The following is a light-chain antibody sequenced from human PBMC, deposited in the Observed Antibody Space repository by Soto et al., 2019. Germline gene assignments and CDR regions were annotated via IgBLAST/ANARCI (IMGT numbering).Light chain of an antibody. CDR3: KSRTTRNTLV. CDR2: EVI. J-gene: IGLJ3*02. V-gene: IGLV2-14*01. CDR1: SSDVGGYNY. Sequence: QSALTQPASVSGSPRQAITISCTGTSSDVGGYNYVSWYQQHPGKAPKLMIYEVIHRPSGVSNRFSGSKSGNTASLTISGLQAEDEADYYCKSRTTRNTLVFGGGTKVTVL.